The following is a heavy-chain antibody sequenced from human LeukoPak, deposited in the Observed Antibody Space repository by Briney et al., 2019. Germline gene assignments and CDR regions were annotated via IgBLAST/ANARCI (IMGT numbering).Heavy chain of an antibody. J-gene: IGHJ4*02. D-gene: IGHD1-26*01. V-gene: IGHV4-59*01. CDR3: ARVRGSWTFDY. CDR1: GGSFSGYY. CDR2: IYYSGST. Sequence: SETLSLTCAVYGGSFSGYYWSWIRQPPGKGLEWIGYIYYSGSTNYNPSLKSRVTISVDTSKNQFSLKLSSVTAADTAVYYCARVRGSWTFDYWGQGTLVTVSS.